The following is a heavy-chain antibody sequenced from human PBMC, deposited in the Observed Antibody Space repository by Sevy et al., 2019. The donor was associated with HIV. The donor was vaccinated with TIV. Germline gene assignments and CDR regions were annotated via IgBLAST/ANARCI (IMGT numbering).Heavy chain of an antibody. CDR2: ISSSSTYI. CDR1: GLTIRTYN. V-gene: IGHV3-21*01. CDR3: ARDLVIPATTDYFYYGMDV. D-gene: IGHD2-15*01. J-gene: IGHJ6*02. Sequence: GGSLRLSCAASGLTIRTYNMNWVRQAPGKGLEWVSSISSSSTYIYYADSVKGRFTISRDNAKNSLYLQMSSLRAEDTAVYYYARDLVIPATTDYFYYGMDVWGQGTTVTVSS.